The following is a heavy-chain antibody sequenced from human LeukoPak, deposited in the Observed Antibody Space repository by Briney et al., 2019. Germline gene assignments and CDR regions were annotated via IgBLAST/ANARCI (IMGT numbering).Heavy chain of an antibody. V-gene: IGHV3-7*01. CDR1: EFTFSHYW. Sequence: GGSLRLSCEASEFTFSHYWMSWVRQAPGKGLEWLTSINLDGTKRYYVDSVKGRFTVSRDNAKNSLYLQMNSLRAEDTAVYYCARDTARGDLDYWGQGTLVTVSS. D-gene: IGHD4-17*01. CDR2: INLDGTKR. CDR3: ARDTARGDLDY. J-gene: IGHJ4*02.